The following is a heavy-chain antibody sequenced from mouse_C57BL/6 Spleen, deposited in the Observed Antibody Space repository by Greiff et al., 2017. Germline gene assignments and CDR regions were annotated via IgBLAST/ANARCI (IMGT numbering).Heavy chain of an antibody. CDR1: GYAFSSSW. V-gene: IGHV1-82*01. J-gene: IGHJ2*01. Sequence: QVQLQQSGPELVKPGASVKISCKASGYAFSSSWMNWVKQRPGEGLEWIGRIYPGDGDTNYNEKFKGKATLTADKSSSTAYMQLSSLTSEDSAVYYCARGNCGRRWWGQGTTVTVSS. CDR3: ARGNCGRRW. CDR2: IYPGDGDT. D-gene: IGHD1-1*01.